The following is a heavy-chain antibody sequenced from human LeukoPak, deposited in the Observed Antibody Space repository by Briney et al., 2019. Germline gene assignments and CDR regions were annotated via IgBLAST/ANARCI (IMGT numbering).Heavy chain of an antibody. CDR2: IVVGSGNT. D-gene: IGHD3-10*01. V-gene: IGHV1-58*01. CDR3: AAIARLGENYIDS. CDR1: GFIFKSST. Sequence: SVKVSCKASGFIFKSSTVQWVRQARGPRLEWIGWIVVGSGNTNYAQKFRERVTITRDMSTSTAYMELSSLRSEDTAVYYCAAIARLGENYIDSWGQGTLVTVSS. J-gene: IGHJ4*02.